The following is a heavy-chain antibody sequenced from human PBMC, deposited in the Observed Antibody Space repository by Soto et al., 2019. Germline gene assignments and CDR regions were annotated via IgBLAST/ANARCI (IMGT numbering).Heavy chain of an antibody. CDR2: ISSSSSTI. V-gene: IGHV3-48*02. D-gene: IGHD2-2*01. CDR1: GFTFSSYS. CDR3: ARDGIVVVPAAAPLRGAFES. Sequence: PGGSLRLSCAASGFTFSSYSMNWVRQAPGKGLEWVSYISSSSSTIYYADSVKGRFTISRDNAKNSLYLQMNSLRDEDTAVYYCARDGIVVVPAAAPLRGAFESWGKGTMVT. J-gene: IGHJ3*02.